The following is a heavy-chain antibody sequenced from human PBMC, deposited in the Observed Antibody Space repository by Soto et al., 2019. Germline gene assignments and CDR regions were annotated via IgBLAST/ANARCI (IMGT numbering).Heavy chain of an antibody. CDR2: ISGSGSTT. Sequence: EVQLLESGGGWVQPGGSLRLSGEASGLTFSGYGMSWFRQAPGTGLEWVSAISGSGSTTYYADSVKGRFTISRDDSKNILFLQMNSLRAEHTAVYYCVTRSRGLQSSPPRLDSWGQGTLVTVSS. V-gene: IGHV3-23*01. CDR1: GLTFSGYG. D-gene: IGHD4-4*01. CDR3: VTRSRGLQSSPPRLDS. J-gene: IGHJ4*02.